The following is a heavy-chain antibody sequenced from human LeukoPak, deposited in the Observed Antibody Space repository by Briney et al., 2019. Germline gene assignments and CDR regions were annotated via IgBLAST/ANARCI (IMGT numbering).Heavy chain of an antibody. CDR2: ISSSSSYI. Sequence: GGSLRLSCAASGFTFSSYSMNWVRQAPGKGLEWVSSISSSSSYIYYAGSVKGRFTISRDNAKNSLYLQMNNLRAEDTAVYYCARDYQVNYDILTGPRYFDYWGQGTLVTVSS. D-gene: IGHD3-9*01. CDR3: ARDYQVNYDILTGPRYFDY. J-gene: IGHJ4*02. CDR1: GFTFSSYS. V-gene: IGHV3-21*01.